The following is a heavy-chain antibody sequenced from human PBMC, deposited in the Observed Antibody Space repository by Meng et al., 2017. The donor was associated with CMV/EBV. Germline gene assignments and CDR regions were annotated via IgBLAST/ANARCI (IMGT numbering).Heavy chain of an antibody. D-gene: IGHD6-6*01. J-gene: IGHJ6*02. Sequence: GSLRLSCTVSGGSISSYYWSWIRQPPGKGLEWIGYIYYSGSTNYNPSLKSRVTISVDTSKNQFSLKLSSVTAADTAVYYRAAMSIAAPHYYYYYGMDVWGQGTTVTVSS. CDR1: GGSISSYY. CDR2: IYYSGST. CDR3: AAMSIAAPHYYYYYGMDV. V-gene: IGHV4-59*01.